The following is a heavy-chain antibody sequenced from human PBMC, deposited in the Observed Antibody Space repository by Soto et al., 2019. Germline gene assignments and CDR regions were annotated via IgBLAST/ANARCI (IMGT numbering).Heavy chain of an antibody. CDR3: ARDNPYGDPVGPYFDH. D-gene: IGHD4-17*01. V-gene: IGHV1-18*01. CDR1: CYSFINYG. CDR2: ISGYNENT. J-gene: IGHJ4*02. Sequence: SVKVYLKTSCYSFINYGVAWVRQAPGQGLEWMGWISGYNENTNSAQHLQDRITMTTDTFMSTAYMELRSLRAEDTAVYYCARDNPYGDPVGPYFDHWGQGTLVTVSS.